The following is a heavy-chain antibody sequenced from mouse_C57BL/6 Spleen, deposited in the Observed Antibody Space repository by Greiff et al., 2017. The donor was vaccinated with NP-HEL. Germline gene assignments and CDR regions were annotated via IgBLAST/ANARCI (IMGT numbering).Heavy chain of an antibody. Sequence: EVQLVESGGDLVKPGGSLKLSCAASGFTFSSYGMSWVRQTPDKRLEWVATISSGGSYTYYPDSVKGRFTISRDNAKNTLYLQMSSLKSEDTAMYYCASHYGSSLYYFDDWGQGTTLTVSS. CDR3: ASHYGSSLYYFDD. CDR1: GFTFSSYG. V-gene: IGHV5-6*01. CDR2: ISSGGSYT. J-gene: IGHJ2*01. D-gene: IGHD1-1*01.